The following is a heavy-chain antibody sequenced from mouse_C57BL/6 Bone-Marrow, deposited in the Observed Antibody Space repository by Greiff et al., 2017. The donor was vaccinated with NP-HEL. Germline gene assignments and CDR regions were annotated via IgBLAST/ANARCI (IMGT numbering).Heavy chain of an antibody. D-gene: IGHD2-3*01. Sequence: VQLVESGPGLVAPSQSLSITCTVSVFSLTSYGVDWVRQSPGKGLEWLGVIWGVGSTNYNSALKSRLSISKDNSKSQVFLKMNSLQTDDTAMYYCASDPFYDGGFAYWGQGTLVTVSA. CDR3: ASDPFYDGGFAY. J-gene: IGHJ3*01. V-gene: IGHV2-6*01. CDR2: IWGVGST. CDR1: VFSLTSYG.